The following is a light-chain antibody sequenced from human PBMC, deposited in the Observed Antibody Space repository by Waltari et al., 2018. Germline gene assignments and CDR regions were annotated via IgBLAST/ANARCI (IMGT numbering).Light chain of an antibody. CDR3: QEYATYWT. J-gene: IGKJ1*01. V-gene: IGKV1-5*03. CDR2: NAS. CDR1: QNINTW. Sequence: DIQMTQSPSTLSASVGDRVTITCRASQNINTWLAWYQQTPGSAPKLLIYNASSLESGVPSRFSGSGSGTEFTLTISSLQPDDFATYYCQEYATYWTFGQGTKVEMK.